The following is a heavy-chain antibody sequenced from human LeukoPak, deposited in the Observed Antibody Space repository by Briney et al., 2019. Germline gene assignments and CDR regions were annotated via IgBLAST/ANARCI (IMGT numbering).Heavy chain of an antibody. CDR3: ARDTVGDYGDYFDY. V-gene: IGHV3-48*03. Sequence: GGSLRLSCAASGFTFSSYEMNWVRQAPGKGLEWVSYISSSGSTIYYADSVKGRFTISRDNAKNSLYLQMNSLRAEDTAVYYCARDTVGDYGDYFDYWGQGTLVTVSS. D-gene: IGHD4-17*01. CDR1: GFTFSSYE. CDR2: ISSSGSTI. J-gene: IGHJ4*02.